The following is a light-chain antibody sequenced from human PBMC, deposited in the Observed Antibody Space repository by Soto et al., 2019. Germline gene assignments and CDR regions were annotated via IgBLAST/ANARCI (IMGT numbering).Light chain of an antibody. CDR1: QSVSSSY. CDR2: GGS. Sequence: EIVLTQSPGTLSLSPGERATPSCRASQSVSSSYLAWYQQKPGQAPRLLICGGSSRATGIPDRFSGSGSGTDFTLTISRLEPEDFAVYYCQQYGTSPLTFGGGTKVDIK. J-gene: IGKJ4*01. V-gene: IGKV3-20*01. CDR3: QQYGTSPLT.